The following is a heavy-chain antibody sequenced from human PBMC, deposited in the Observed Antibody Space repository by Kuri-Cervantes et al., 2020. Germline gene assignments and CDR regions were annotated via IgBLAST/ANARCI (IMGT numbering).Heavy chain of an antibody. Sequence: GGSLRLSCAASGFTFSRYWMSWVRQAPGKRLEWVANINEDGREKYYVDSVKGRSTISRDNAKNSLYLQMNSLRAEDTALYYCAKDTSMVPKIGAFDIWGQGTMVTVSS. CDR2: INEDGREK. D-gene: IGHD5-18*01. CDR1: GFTFSRYW. CDR3: AKDTSMVPKIGAFDI. J-gene: IGHJ3*02. V-gene: IGHV3-7*03.